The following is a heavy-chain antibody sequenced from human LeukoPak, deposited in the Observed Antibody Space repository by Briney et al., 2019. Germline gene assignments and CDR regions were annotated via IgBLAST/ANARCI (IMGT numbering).Heavy chain of an antibody. J-gene: IGHJ4*02. V-gene: IGHV3-21*04. CDR1: GFTFSSYS. D-gene: IGHD5-12*01. CDR2: ISSSSSYI. Sequence: PGGSLRLSCAASGFTFSSYSMNWVRQAPGKGLEWVSSISSSSSYIYYADSVKGRFTISRDNAKNSLYLQMNSLRAEDTAVYYCAKDRDSGYEALDYWGQGTLSPSPQ. CDR3: AKDRDSGYEALDY.